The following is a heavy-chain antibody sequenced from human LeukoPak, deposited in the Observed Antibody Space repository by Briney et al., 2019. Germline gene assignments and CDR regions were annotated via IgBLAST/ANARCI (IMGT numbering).Heavy chain of an antibody. V-gene: IGHV3-30*18. CDR3: AKDLPGQGGSGVMDV. D-gene: IGHD3-10*01. CDR2: ISYDGSNK. J-gene: IGHJ3*01. Sequence: GGSLRLSCAASGFTFSSYGMHWVRQAPGKGLEWVAVISYDGSNKYYADSVKGRFTISRDNSKNTLYLQMNSLRAEDTAVYYCAKDLPGQGGSGVMDVWGQGTMVTVSS. CDR1: GFTFSSYG.